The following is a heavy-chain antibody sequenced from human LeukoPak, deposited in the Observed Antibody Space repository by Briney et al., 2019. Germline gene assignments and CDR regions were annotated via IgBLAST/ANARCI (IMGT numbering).Heavy chain of an antibody. CDR1: GGSFSGYY. J-gene: IGHJ4*02. D-gene: IGHD6-19*01. CDR3: ARALVQWLANMPFDY. V-gene: IGHV4-34*01. CDR2: INHSGST. Sequence: PETLSLTCAVYGGSFSGYYWSWIRQPPGKGLEWIGEINHSGSTNYNPSLKSRVTISVDTSKNQFSLKLSSVTAADTAVYYCARALVQWLANMPFDYWGQGTLVTVSS.